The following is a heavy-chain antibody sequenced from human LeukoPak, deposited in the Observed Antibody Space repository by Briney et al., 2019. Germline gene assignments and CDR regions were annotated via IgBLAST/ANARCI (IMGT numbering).Heavy chain of an antibody. CDR2: ISAYNGNT. J-gene: IGHJ4*02. CDR3: ARGGTYYYDSSGYYEALDY. D-gene: IGHD3-22*01. CDR1: GYTFTSYG. Sequence: ASVKVSCKASGYTFTSYGISWVRQAPGQGLEWMGWISAYNGNTNYAQKLQGRVTMTTDTSTSTAYMELRSLRSDDTAAYYCARGGTYYYDSSGYYEALDYWGQGTLVTVSS. V-gene: IGHV1-18*01.